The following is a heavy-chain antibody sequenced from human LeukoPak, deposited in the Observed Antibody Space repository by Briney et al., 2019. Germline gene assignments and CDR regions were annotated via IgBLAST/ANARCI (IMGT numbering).Heavy chain of an antibody. V-gene: IGHV4-59*01. CDR2: IYYSGST. Sequence: SETLSLTCTVSGGSISSYYWSWIRQPPGKGLEWIGYIYYSGSTKYNPSFKGRVIISLDTSKNQFTLKLSSVTAADTAVYYCARERAVAGTDQYYGMDVWGQGTTVAVSS. D-gene: IGHD6-19*01. J-gene: IGHJ6*02. CDR3: ARERAVAGTDQYYGMDV. CDR1: GGSISSYY.